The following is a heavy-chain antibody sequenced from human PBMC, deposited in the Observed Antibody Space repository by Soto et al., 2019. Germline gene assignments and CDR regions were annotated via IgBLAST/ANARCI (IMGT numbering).Heavy chain of an antibody. CDR3: AKEPSSCHDGMDV. CDR1: GFTFSSYA. J-gene: IGHJ6*01. D-gene: IGHD6-6*01. V-gene: IGHV3-23*01. Sequence: EVQLLESGGGLVQPGGSLRLSCAASGFTFSSYAMSWVRQAPGKGLEWVSAISGSGGSTYYADSVKGRFTISRDSSKNRLDVQMNGLRAADAGVYYCAKEPSSCHDGMDVWGRGSTVTVSS. CDR2: ISGSGGST.